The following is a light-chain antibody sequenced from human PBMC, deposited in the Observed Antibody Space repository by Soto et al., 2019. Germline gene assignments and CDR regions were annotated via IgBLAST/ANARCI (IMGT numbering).Light chain of an antibody. Sequence: DIQMTQSPSTLSASVGDRVTITCRASQSISSWLAWYQQKPWKAPKLLMYDVSSLESGVPSRFSGSGSGTEFTLTISSLQPDDFATYYCQQYYSYSWTFGQGTKVEIK. CDR3: QQYYSYSWT. V-gene: IGKV1-5*01. CDR1: QSISSW. J-gene: IGKJ1*01. CDR2: DVS.